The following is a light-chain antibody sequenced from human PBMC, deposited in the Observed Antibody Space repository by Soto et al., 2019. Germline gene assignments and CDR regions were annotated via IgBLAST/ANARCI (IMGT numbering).Light chain of an antibody. J-gene: IGLJ1*01. CDR1: SGDVGNYDL. V-gene: IGLV2-23*02. Sequence: QSVLAQPPSVSWSPGQSITISCTGTSGDVGNYDLVSLYRQHPGHAPKLLIYDVTKRPSGVSNRFSGSKSGNTASLTISGLQAEDEGDYYCCSYAGSSIYVFGTGTKVTVL. CDR2: DVT. CDR3: CSYAGSSIYV.